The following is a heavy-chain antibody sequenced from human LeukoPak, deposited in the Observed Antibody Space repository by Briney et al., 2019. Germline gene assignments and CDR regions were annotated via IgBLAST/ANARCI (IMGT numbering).Heavy chain of an antibody. CDR3: ARAMTTVTLYYYYYMDV. V-gene: IGHV3-53*01. Sequence: GGSLRLSCAASGFTVSSNYMSWVRQAPGKGLEWVSVIYSGGSTYYADSVKGRFTISSDNSKNTLYLQMNSLRAEDTAVYYCARAMTTVTLYYYYYMDVWGKGTTVTVSS. CDR1: GFTVSSNY. CDR2: IYSGGST. J-gene: IGHJ6*03. D-gene: IGHD4-17*01.